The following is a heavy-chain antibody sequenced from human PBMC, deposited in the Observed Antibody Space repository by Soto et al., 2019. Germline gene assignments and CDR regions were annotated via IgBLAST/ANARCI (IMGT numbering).Heavy chain of an antibody. CDR3: VRATYFSDSSGYTRCLDY. J-gene: IGHJ4*02. Sequence: LRRSCACSGFTVSDHYIDWVRQAPGEGLEWVGRSRDKPQGYSTAYAASVKGRFTTSRDESKNSAYLQMNSLKTEDTAVYYCVRATYFSDSSGYTRCLDYWGQGTLVTVSS. CDR1: GFTVSDHY. CDR2: SRDKPQGYST. V-gene: IGHV3-72*01. D-gene: IGHD3-22*01.